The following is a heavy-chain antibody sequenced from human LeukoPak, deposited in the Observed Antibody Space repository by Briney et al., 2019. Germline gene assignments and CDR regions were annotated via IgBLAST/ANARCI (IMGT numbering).Heavy chain of an antibody. Sequence: SQTLSLTCTVSGGSISSGDYYWSWIRQPPGKGLEWIGYIYYSGSTYYNPSLKSRVTISVDTSKNQFSLKLSSVTAADTAVYYCARAKPYYDSSGYYYYFDYWGQGTLVTVSS. V-gene: IGHV4-30-4*01. J-gene: IGHJ4*02. CDR1: GGSISSGDYY. CDR2: IYYSGST. CDR3: ARAKPYYDSSGYYYYFDY. D-gene: IGHD3-22*01.